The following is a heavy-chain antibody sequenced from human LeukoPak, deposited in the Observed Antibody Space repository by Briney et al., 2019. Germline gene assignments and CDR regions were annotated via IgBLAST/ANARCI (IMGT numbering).Heavy chain of an antibody. CDR3: ARVGPSSGSYYF. CDR2: IKQDESEK. CDR1: GFSFSMYW. D-gene: IGHD1-26*01. Sequence: GGSLRLSCAASGFSFSMYWMSWVRQAPGKGLEWVANIKQDESEKYYVDSVKGRFTISRDNAKNSLFLQMNSLRVEDTAVYYCARVGPSSGSYYFWGQGTLVTVSS. J-gene: IGHJ4*02. V-gene: IGHV3-7*01.